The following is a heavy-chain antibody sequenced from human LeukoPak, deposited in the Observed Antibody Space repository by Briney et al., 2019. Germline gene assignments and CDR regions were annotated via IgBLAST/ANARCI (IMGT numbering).Heavy chain of an antibody. J-gene: IGHJ4*02. Sequence: PGGSLRLSCAASGFTFSSYSMNWVRQAPGKGLEWVSSISSSSSYIYYADSVKGRFTISRDNAKNSLYLQMNSLRAGDTAVYYCARGRYCSSTSCYRYFDYWGQGTLVTVSS. CDR2: ISSSSSYI. CDR1: GFTFSSYS. D-gene: IGHD2-2*01. V-gene: IGHV3-21*01. CDR3: ARGRYCSSTSCYRYFDY.